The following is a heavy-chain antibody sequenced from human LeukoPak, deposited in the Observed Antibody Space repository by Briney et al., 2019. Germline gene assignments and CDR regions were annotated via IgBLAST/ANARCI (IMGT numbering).Heavy chain of an antibody. V-gene: IGHV3-30-3*01. CDR3: ARDHVGSMIVVADNWFDP. CDR1: GFTFSSYA. J-gene: IGHJ5*02. D-gene: IGHD3-22*01. Sequence: GGSLRLSCAASGFTFSSYAMHWVRQAPGKGLEWVAVISYDGSNKYYADSVKGRLTISRDNSKNTLYLQMNSLRAEDTAVYYCARDHVGSMIVVADNWFDPWGQGTLVTVSS. CDR2: ISYDGSNK.